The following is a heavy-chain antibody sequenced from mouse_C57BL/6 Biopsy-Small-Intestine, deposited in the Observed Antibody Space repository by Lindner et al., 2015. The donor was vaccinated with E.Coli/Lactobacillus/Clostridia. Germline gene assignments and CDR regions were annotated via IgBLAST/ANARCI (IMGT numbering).Heavy chain of an antibody. J-gene: IGHJ4*01. CDR2: IYPRSGNT. Sequence: VQLQESGAELARPGASVKLSCKASGYTFTSYGISWVKQRTGQGLEWIGEIYPRSGNTYYNEKSKGKATLTADKSSSTAYMELRRLTSEDSAVYFCAREGGNTVVTSYYYAMDYWGQGTSVTVSS. CDR3: AREGGNTVVTSYYYAMDY. V-gene: IGHV1-81*01. CDR1: GYTFTSYG. D-gene: IGHD1-1*01.